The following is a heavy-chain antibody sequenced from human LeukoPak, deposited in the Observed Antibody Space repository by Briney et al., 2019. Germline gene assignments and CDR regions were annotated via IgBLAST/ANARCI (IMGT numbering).Heavy chain of an antibody. CDR1: GGSISSGGYY. Sequence: PSQTLSLTCTVSGGSISSGGYYWSWIRQHPGKGLEWIGYIYYSGSTYYSPSLKSRVTISVDTSKNQFSLKLSSVTAADTAVYYCARAKKDSSGWYSQPLYYFDYWGQGTLVTVSS. V-gene: IGHV4-31*03. J-gene: IGHJ4*02. CDR2: IYYSGST. D-gene: IGHD6-19*01. CDR3: ARAKKDSSGWYSQPLYYFDY.